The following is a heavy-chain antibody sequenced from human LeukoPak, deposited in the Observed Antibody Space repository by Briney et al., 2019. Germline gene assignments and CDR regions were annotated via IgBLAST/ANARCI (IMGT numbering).Heavy chain of an antibody. J-gene: IGHJ6*02. CDR1: GDSVSSGSYY. CDR2: IYYSGST. D-gene: IGHD4-17*01. CDR3: ARDRTYGDYVVESYYGMDV. Sequence: SETLSLTCTVSGDSVSSGSYYWSWIRQPPGKGLEWIGYIYYSGSTNYNPSLKSRVTISVDTSKNQFSLKLSSVTAADTAVYYCARDRTYGDYVVESYYGMDVWGQGTTVTVSS. V-gene: IGHV4-61*01.